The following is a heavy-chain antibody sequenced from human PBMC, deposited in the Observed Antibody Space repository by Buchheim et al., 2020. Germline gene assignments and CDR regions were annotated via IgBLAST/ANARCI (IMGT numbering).Heavy chain of an antibody. D-gene: IGHD4-17*01. Sequence: QVQLQESGPGLVKPSQTLSLTCTVSGGSISSGDYYWSWIRQPPGKGLEWIGYIYYSGSTYYNPSLKSRVTISVDTSKNQFSLKLSSVTAADTAVYYCARSRGDKNSSPDYGDYTAGSINPYYFDYWGQGTL. CDR2: IYYSGST. CDR3: ARSRGDKNSSPDYGDYTAGSINPYYFDY. CDR1: GGSISSGDYY. V-gene: IGHV4-30-4*01. J-gene: IGHJ4*02.